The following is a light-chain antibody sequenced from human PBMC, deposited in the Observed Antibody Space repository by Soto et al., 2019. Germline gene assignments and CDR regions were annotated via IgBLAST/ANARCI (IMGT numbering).Light chain of an antibody. J-gene: IGKJ1*01. CDR2: DAS. CDR3: QQYNTYPWT. Sequence: IQMTQSPSTLSASVGDRVTITCRASHSISSWLAWYQQKPGKAPKLLIYDASSLESGVPSRFSGSGSGTEFTLTISSLQPDDFATYYCQQYNTYPWTFGQGTKVDIK. V-gene: IGKV1-5*01. CDR1: HSISSW.